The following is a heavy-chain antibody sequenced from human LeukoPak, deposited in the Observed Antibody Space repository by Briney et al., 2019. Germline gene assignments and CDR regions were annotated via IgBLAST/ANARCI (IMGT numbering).Heavy chain of an antibody. CDR1: GFTFSAYS. V-gene: IGHV3-48*02. CDR3: ARYFGDPQGMDV. CDR2: ISGSSGMI. D-gene: IGHD3-10*01. Sequence: GGSLRLSCAASGFTFSAYSMNWVRQAPGKGLECVAYISGSSGMIYYADSVRGRFTISRDNAKNSLCLQMNSLRDEDTAVYYCARYFGDPQGMDVWGQGTTVTVTS. J-gene: IGHJ6*02.